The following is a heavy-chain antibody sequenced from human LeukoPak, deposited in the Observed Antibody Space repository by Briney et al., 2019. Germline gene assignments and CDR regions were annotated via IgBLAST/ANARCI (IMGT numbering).Heavy chain of an antibody. CDR2: INPNSGGT. J-gene: IGHJ4*02. V-gene: IGHV1-2*02. Sequence: GASVTVSCKASGYTFTVYYIHWVRQAPGQGLECMGWINPNSGGTNYAQKFQGRVTMTRDTSISTAYMELSRLRSDDTAVYYCARVGAPVDYWGQGTLVTVSS. CDR1: GYTFTVYY. CDR3: ARVGAPVDY.